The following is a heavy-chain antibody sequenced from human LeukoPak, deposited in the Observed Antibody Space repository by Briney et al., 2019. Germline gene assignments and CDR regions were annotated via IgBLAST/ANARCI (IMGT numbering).Heavy chain of an antibody. J-gene: IGHJ3*02. V-gene: IGHV1-2*02. D-gene: IGHD3-3*01. Sequence: GASVKVSCKASGYTFTGYYMHWVRQAPGQGLEWMGWTNPNSGGTNYAQKFQGRVTMTRDTSISTAYMELSRLRSDDTAVYYCARVMGGLVIAAFDIWGQGTMVTVSS. CDR1: GYTFTGYY. CDR3: ARVMGGLVIAAFDI. CDR2: TNPNSGGT.